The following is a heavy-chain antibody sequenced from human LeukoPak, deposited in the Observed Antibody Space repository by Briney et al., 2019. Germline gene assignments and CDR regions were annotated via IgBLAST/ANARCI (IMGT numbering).Heavy chain of an antibody. CDR1: SVSLTNYY. Sequence: SETLSLTCTVSSVSLTNYYWSWIRQPPGKGLEWIGSIYYSGSTNYNPSLKSRVTISVDTSKNQFSLKLSSVTAADTAVYYCARQMGVSYYYYYMDVWGKGTTVTVSS. CDR3: ARQMGVSYYYYYMDV. J-gene: IGHJ6*03. V-gene: IGHV4-59*08. CDR2: IYYSGST. D-gene: IGHD1-26*01.